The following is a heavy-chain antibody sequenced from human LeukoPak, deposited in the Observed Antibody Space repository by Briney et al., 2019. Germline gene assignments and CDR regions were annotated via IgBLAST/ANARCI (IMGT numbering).Heavy chain of an antibody. CDR3: ARVSSGWHGYLDY. V-gene: IGHV1-3*01. J-gene: IGHJ4*02. Sequence: ASVTVSCTASGYTFTSYAMHWVRQAPGQRLEWMGWINAGNGNATYTQKFQDRVTFTRDTPASTAYMDLSSLRSEDTAVYYCARVSSGWHGYLDYWGQGTPATVSS. D-gene: IGHD6-25*01. CDR1: GYTFTSYA. CDR2: INAGNGNA.